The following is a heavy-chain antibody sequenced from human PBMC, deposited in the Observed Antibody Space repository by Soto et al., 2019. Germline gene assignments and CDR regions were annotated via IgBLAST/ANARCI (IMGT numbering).Heavy chain of an antibody. CDR3: ARDGNFAFLGYSFAVDF. Sequence: QVQLVQSGAEVKKPGASVRVSCEASGYRFTAYYIHWVRQAPGQGLEWMGRMNLDTGGTTYAQKFQGRVTMTRDTSISTDYMEVSSLKSDDTAMYYCARDGNFAFLGYSFAVDFLGQGTLVTVSS. D-gene: IGHD5-18*01. V-gene: IGHV1-2*06. CDR1: GYRFTAYY. CDR2: MNLDTGGT. J-gene: IGHJ4*02.